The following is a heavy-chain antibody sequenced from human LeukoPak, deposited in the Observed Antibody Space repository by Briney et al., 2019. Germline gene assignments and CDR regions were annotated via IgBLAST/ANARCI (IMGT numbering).Heavy chain of an antibody. CDR3: AKAQGGSGWYEGDWFDP. V-gene: IGHV3-23*01. CDR1: GFTFSSYA. D-gene: IGHD6-19*01. J-gene: IGHJ5*02. CDR2: ISGSGGST. Sequence: QPGGPLRLSCAASGFTFSSYAMSWVPQAPGKGLEWVSAISGSGGSTYYADSVKGRFTISRDNSKNTLYLQMNSLRAEDTAVYYCAKAQGGSGWYEGDWFDPWGQGTLVTVSS.